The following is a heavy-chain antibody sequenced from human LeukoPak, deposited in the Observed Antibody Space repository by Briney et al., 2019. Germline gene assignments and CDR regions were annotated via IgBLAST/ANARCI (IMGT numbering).Heavy chain of an antibody. CDR3: ARVAGEASGYHPFDI. D-gene: IGHD3-22*01. V-gene: IGHV3-7*01. CDR2: IKQDASET. Sequence: PGGSLRLSCAASGFIIFKSWMTWVRQAPGKGLEWVAIIKQDASETYYLDSVKGRFTISRDNAKNPIYLHMTRLRVEDTAVYYCARVAGEASGYHPFDIWGQGTMVTASS. J-gene: IGHJ3*02. CDR1: GFIIFKSW.